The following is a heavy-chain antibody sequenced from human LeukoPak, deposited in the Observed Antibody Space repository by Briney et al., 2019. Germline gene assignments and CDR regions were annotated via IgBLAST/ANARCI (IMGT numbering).Heavy chain of an antibody. V-gene: IGHV4-30-4*01. CDR3: ARRGYDFWSGSYFDY. J-gene: IGHJ4*02. Sequence: KPSETLSLTCTVSGGSISSGDYYWSWIRQPPGKGLEWIGYIYYSGSTYYNPSLKSRVTISVDTSKNQFSLKLSSVTAADTAVYYCARRGYDFWSGSYFDYWGQGTLVTVSS. CDR1: GGSISSGDYY. D-gene: IGHD3-3*01. CDR2: IYYSGST.